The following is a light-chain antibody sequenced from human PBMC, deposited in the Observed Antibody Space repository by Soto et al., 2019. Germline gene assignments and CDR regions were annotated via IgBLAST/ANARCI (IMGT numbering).Light chain of an antibody. J-gene: IGLJ2*01. CDR1: TSNIGSKT. CDR2: NNN. V-gene: IGLV1-44*01. Sequence: QSVLTQPPSASGTPGQRVTISCSGSTSNIGSKTVSWYQQLPGSAPRVLIYNNNERPSGVPDRFSGSKSGTSASLAISVLQSEEEADYYGATGDDSLPAVFGGGTKLTVL. CDR3: ATGDDSLPAV.